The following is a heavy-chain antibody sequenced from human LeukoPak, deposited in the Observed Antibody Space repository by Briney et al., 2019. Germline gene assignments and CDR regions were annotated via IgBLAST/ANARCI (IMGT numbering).Heavy chain of an antibody. Sequence: GGSLRLSCAASGFTFSSYGMNWVRQAPGKGLEWVSSISSSSSYIYYADSVKGRFTISRDNAKNSLYLQMNSLRAEDTAVYYCARDLRSSGYYAFDYWGQGTLVTVSS. CDR2: ISSSSSYI. CDR1: GFTFSSYG. CDR3: ARDLRSSGYYAFDY. J-gene: IGHJ4*02. V-gene: IGHV3-21*01. D-gene: IGHD3-22*01.